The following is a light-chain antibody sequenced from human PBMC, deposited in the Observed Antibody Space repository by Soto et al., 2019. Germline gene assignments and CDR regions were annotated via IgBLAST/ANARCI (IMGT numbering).Light chain of an antibody. CDR2: GAS. CDR3: QQYGTSPFT. V-gene: IGKV3-20*01. CDR1: QSVASSY. Sequence: VRTQSQATLSLSPGDRATLSCRATQSVASSYLAWYQQKPGQAPRLLIYGASSRATGIPDKFSGSGSGTDFTLTISRLEPEDFAVYYCQQYGTSPFTFGPGTKGEI. J-gene: IGKJ3*01.